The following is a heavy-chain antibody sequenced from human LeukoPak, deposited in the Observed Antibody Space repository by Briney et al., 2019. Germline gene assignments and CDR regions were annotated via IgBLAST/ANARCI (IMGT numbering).Heavy chain of an antibody. V-gene: IGHV3-73*01. D-gene: IGHD6-6*01. CDR1: GFTFSVSA. Sequence: PGGSLRLSCAASGFTFSVSAMYWVRQASGEGLEWIGRIRNKANNYATAYAASVKGRFTISREDSKNTAYLQMNSLKTEDTAVYYCTYTSSSGVVYWGQGTLVTVSS. J-gene: IGHJ4*02. CDR2: IRNKANNYAT. CDR3: TYTSSSGVVY.